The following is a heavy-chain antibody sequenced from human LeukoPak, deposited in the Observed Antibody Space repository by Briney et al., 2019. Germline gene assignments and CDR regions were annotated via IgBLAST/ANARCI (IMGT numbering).Heavy chain of an antibody. V-gene: IGHV1-2*02. CDR1: GYTFTGYY. CDR2: INPDSGGT. J-gene: IGHJ4*02. Sequence: ASVKVSCKASGYTFTGYYMHWVRQAPGQGLEWMGWINPDSGGTNYAQNFQGRVTLTRDTSTSTVYMELSSLRSEDTAVYYCARDGSSGWYWGQGTLVTVSS. D-gene: IGHD6-19*01. CDR3: ARDGSSGWY.